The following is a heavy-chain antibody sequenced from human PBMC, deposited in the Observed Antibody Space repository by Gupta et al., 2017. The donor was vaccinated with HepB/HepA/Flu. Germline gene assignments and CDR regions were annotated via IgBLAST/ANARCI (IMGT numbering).Heavy chain of an antibody. CDR3: SKDVYFWNAMDV. D-gene: IGHD1-1*01. J-gene: IGHJ6*03. Sequence: EVQLLESGGGLVQPGGSLRLSCAASGFTFSNNAMSWVRQAPRKWLEWVSGIGGDVRALYADSVKGRFTISRDNSKKTLYLQINSTTADDTAGDYCSKDVYFWNAMDVWGEGITVTVSS. CDR1: GFTFSNNA. CDR2: IGGDVRA. V-gene: IGHV3-23*01.